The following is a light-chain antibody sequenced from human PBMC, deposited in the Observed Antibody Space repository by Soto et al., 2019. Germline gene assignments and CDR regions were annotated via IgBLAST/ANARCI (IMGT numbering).Light chain of an antibody. CDR1: SSDVGSYNL. Sequence: QSALTQPASVSGSPGQSITISCTGTSSDVGSYNLVSWYQQQPGKAPKLMIYEVSKRPSGVSNRFSGSKSGNTASLTISGLQAEDEADYYCCSYAGSSTFFVVFGGGTQLTVL. CDR3: CSYAGSSTFFVV. CDR2: EVS. V-gene: IGLV2-23*02. J-gene: IGLJ2*01.